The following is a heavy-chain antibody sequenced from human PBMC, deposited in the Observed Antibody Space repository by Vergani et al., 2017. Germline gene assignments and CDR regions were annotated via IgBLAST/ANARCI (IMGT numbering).Heavy chain of an antibody. D-gene: IGHD2-15*01. CDR2: ISASGNA. CDR3: ARRSGGYYSGGKVHPLRKAFDV. V-gene: IGHV4-61*02. Sequence: QVQLQASGPGRVKPSQTLSLTCTMSGGSISAGYYFWSWIRQPAGKGLEWLGHISASGNASHSPSLKTRFSMSVDTSKNQFSLTVTSVTAADTAIYFCARRSGGYYSGGKVHPLRKAFDVWGHGTVVTVSS. J-gene: IGHJ3*01. CDR1: GGSISAGYYF.